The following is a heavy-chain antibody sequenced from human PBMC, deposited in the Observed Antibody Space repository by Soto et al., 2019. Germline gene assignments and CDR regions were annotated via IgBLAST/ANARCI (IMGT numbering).Heavy chain of an antibody. CDR3: ARGRGALFDY. J-gene: IGHJ4*02. D-gene: IGHD1-26*01. CDR1: GGSISSGGYY. CDR2: IYYSGST. Sequence: QVQLQESGPGLVKPSQTLSLTCTVSGGSISSGGYYWSWIRQYPGKGLEWIGYIYYSGSTYYNPSRKSRVTISVDTSKHQFSLKLSSVTAADTAVYYCARGRGALFDYWGQGTLVTVSS. V-gene: IGHV4-31*03.